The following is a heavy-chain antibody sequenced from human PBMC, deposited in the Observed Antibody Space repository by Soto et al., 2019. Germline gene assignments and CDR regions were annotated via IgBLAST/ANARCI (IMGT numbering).Heavy chain of an antibody. CDR3: ARADYYDSSGFYYDC. V-gene: IGHV1-46*01. CDR2: INPSGGST. D-gene: IGHD3-22*01. Sequence: QVQLVQSGAEVKKPGASVKVSCKASGYIFTNYYIHWVRQAPGQGLEWMGIINPSGGSTNYLQKFQGRITMTRDTSTSTVYMELSSLRSQDTAVYFCARADYYDSSGFYYDCWGQGSLVTVSS. J-gene: IGHJ4*02. CDR1: GYIFTNYY.